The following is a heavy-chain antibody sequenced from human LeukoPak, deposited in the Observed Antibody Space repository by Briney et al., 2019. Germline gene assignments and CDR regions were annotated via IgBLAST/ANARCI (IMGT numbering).Heavy chain of an antibody. CDR1: GFTFSSYA. V-gene: IGHV3-23*01. CDR3: AKGDDWNDVGYFDY. CDR2: ISGGGGST. D-gene: IGHD1-1*01. J-gene: IGHJ4*02. Sequence: GGSLRLSCVVSGFTFSSYAMTWVRQAPGKGLEWVSVISGGGGSTYYVDSVKGRFTISRDNSKNTLYLQMHSLRAEDTAVYYCAKGDDWNDVGYFDYWGQGTLVSVSS.